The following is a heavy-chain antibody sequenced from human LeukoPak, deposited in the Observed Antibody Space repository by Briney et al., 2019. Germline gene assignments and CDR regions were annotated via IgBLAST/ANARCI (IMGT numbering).Heavy chain of an antibody. D-gene: IGHD3-10*01. CDR3: ATRGLLYFGNLLYYFDF. CDR1: GYTLTELS. J-gene: IGHJ4*02. V-gene: IGHV1-24*01. Sequence: GASVNVSCKVSGYTLTELSMHWVRQAPGKGLEWMGRFDPEDGKTVYTQKFQCRVIMTEDTSTDTAYMDLISLRSEDTAVYYCATRGLLYFGNLLYYFDFWGQGTLVTVSS. CDR2: FDPEDGKT.